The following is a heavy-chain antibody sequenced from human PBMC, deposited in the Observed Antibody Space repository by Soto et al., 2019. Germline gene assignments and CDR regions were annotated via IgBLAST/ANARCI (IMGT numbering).Heavy chain of an antibody. V-gene: IGHV1-18*01. CDR1: GYTFTSYA. Sequence: ASVKVSCKASGYTFTSYAMHWVRQAPGQRLEWMGWISAYNGNTNYVQKFQGRVTMTTDTSTSTIYMELRSLRSDDTAVYFCARGGYYDSSGSRNYHYYGMNVWGQGTTVTVSS. D-gene: IGHD3-22*01. CDR2: ISAYNGNT. CDR3: ARGGYYDSSGSRNYHYYGMNV. J-gene: IGHJ6*02.